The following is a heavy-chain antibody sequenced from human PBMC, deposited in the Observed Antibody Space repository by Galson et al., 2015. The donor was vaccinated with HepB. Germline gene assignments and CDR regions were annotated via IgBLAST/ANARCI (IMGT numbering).Heavy chain of an antibody. CDR1: GFTFSSYA. Sequence: SLRLSCAASGFTFSSYAMHWVRQAPGKGLEWVAVISYDGSNKYYADSVKGGFTISRDNSKNTLYLQMNSLRAEDTAVYYCARDRNYGDYFLDAFDIWGQGTMVTVSS. CDR3: ARDRNYGDYFLDAFDI. J-gene: IGHJ3*02. D-gene: IGHD4-17*01. V-gene: IGHV3-30-3*01. CDR2: ISYDGSNK.